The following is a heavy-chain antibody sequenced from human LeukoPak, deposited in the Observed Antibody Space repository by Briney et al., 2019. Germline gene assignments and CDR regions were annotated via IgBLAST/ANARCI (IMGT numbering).Heavy chain of an antibody. CDR3: AGTSSIAVAGAFGI. CDR2: IYPGDSDT. V-gene: IGHV5-51*01. Sequence: GESLKISCKGSGYSFTNYWIGWVRQMPGRGLEWMGIIYPGDSDTRYSPSFQGQVTISADKSISTAYLQWSSLKASDTAMYYCAGTSSIAVAGAFGIWGQGTMLTVSS. CDR1: GYSFTNYW. J-gene: IGHJ3*02. D-gene: IGHD6-19*01.